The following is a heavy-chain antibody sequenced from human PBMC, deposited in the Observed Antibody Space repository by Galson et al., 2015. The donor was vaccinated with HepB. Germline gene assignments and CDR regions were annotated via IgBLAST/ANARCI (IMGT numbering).Heavy chain of an antibody. J-gene: IGHJ4*02. CDR2: INVGNGNT. CDR1: GYTFTMYA. Sequence: SGYTFTMYAMHWVRQAPGHRPEWMGWINVGNGNTKYSQKFQGRVTITRDTSASTAYMELGSLKSEDTAVYYCARSGRFGIAAADHGLYWGQGTLVTVSS. V-gene: IGHV1-3*01. CDR3: ARSGRFGIAAADHGLY. D-gene: IGHD6-13*01.